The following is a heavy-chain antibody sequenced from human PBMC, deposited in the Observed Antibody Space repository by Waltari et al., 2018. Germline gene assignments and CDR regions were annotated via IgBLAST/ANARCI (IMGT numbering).Heavy chain of an antibody. CDR2: IRSKAYGGTT. D-gene: IGHD3-9*01. Sequence: EVQLVESGGGLVQPGRSLRLSCTASGFTFGDYAMSWFRQAPGKGLEWVGFIRSKAYGGTTEYAASVKGRFTISRDDSKSIAYLQMNSLKTEDTAVYYCTREGDYDILTGWKDYYYYGMDVWGQGTTVTVSS. CDR1: GFTFGDYA. J-gene: IGHJ6*02. CDR3: TREGDYDILTGWKDYYYYGMDV. V-gene: IGHV3-49*03.